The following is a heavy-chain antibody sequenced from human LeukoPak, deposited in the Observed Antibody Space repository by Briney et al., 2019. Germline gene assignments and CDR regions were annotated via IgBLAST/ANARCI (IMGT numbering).Heavy chain of an antibody. D-gene: IGHD1-26*01. CDR1: GYTFTSYD. CDR2: MNPNSGNT. V-gene: IGHV1-8*01. CDR3: ARVVGATTATYNWFDP. Sequence: ASVKVSCKASGYTFTSYDINWVRQATGQGLEWMGWMNPNSGNTGYAQKFQGRVTMTRNTSISTAYMELSSLRSEDTAVYYCARVVGATTATYNWFDPWGQGTLVTVSS. J-gene: IGHJ5*02.